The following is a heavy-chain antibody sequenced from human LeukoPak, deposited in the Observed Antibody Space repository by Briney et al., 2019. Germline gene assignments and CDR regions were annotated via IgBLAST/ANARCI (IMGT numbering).Heavy chain of an antibody. CDR1: GYTFTSYG. D-gene: IGHD3-22*01. V-gene: IGHV1-18*01. CDR3: ARDPGYDSSGYYIHNYYYYMDV. CDR2: ISAYNGNT. J-gene: IGHJ6*03. Sequence: GASVKVSCKASGYTFTSYGISWVRQAPGQGLEWMGWISAYNGNTNYAQKLQGRVTMTTDTSTSTAYMELRSLRSDDTAVYYCARDPGYDSSGYYIHNYYYYMDVWGKGTTVTVSS.